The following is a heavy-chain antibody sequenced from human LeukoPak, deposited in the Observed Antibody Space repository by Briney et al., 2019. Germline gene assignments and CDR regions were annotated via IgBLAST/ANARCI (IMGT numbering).Heavy chain of an antibody. V-gene: IGHV6-1*01. CDR3: ARTGSSRNWFDP. CDR1: GDSVSSDSAA. Sequence: SQTLSLTCAISGDSVSSDSAAWNWIRQSPSRGLEWLARTYFRSKWYYDYALAVKGRITINPDTSKNQFSLQLNSVTPEDTAVYYCARTGSSRNWFDPWGQGTLVTVSS. J-gene: IGHJ5*02. CDR2: TYFRSKWYY. D-gene: IGHD6-6*01.